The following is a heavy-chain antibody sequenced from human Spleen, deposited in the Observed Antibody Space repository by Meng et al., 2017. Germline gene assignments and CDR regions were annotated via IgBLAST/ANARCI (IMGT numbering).Heavy chain of an antibody. CDR1: GYNFPDYY. CDR3: ARESDCGGDCYPDY. V-gene: IGHV1-2*02. CDR2: INPNSGGT. D-gene: IGHD2-21*02. Sequence: ASVKVSCKPSGYNFPDYYIHWVRRAPGQGLEWMGWINPNSGGTNYAQKFQGRVTMTRDTSISTAYMELSRLRSDDTAVYYCARESDCGGDCYPDYWGQGTLVTVSS. J-gene: IGHJ4*02.